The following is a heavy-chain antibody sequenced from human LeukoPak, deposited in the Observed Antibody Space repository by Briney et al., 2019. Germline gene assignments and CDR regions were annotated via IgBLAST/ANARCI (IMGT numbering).Heavy chain of an antibody. CDR2: IFYSGST. Sequence: PGGSLRLSCAASEFTFSSYSMTWVRQPPGKGLEWIGNIFYSGSTYYSPSLKSRVTISLDTSRNQFSLKLNSVTAADTAVYYCARVVMGGFDPWGQGTLVTVSS. CDR3: ARVVMGGFDP. D-gene: IGHD3-16*01. J-gene: IGHJ5*02. CDR1: EFTFSSYS. V-gene: IGHV4-59*12.